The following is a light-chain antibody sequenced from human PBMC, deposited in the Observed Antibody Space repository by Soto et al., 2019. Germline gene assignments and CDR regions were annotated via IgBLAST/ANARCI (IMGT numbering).Light chain of an antibody. Sequence: QPVLTQSPSASASLGASVKLTCTLSSGHSSYAIEWHQQQPEKGPRYLMKLDSDGSHTKGDAFPDRFSGSSSGAARYLTTSSLQSEDEADYYCQTWGTGIHVVFGGGTKVTVL. CDR1: SGHSSYA. CDR3: QTWGTGIHVV. J-gene: IGLJ2*01. CDR2: LDSDGSH. V-gene: IGLV4-69*01.